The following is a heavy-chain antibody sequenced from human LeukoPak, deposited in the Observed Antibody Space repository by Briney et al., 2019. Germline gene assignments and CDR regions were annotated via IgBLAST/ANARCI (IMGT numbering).Heavy chain of an antibody. CDR1: GDSVSSNSAA. J-gene: IGHJ4*02. V-gene: IGHV6-1*01. CDR2: TYYRSKWYN. Sequence: SQTLSLTCAISGDSVSSNSAAWNWIRQSPSRGLEWLGRTYYRSKWYNDYAVSVKSRITINPDTSKNQFSLQLNSVTPEDTAVYYCARSFRAPLTYSSGNFGYWGQGTLVTVSS. CDR3: ARSFRAPLTYSSGNFGY. D-gene: IGHD6-19*01.